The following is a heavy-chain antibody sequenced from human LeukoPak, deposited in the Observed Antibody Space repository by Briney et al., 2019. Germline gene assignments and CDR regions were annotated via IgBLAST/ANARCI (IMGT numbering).Heavy chain of an antibody. D-gene: IGHD6-19*01. J-gene: IGHJ4*02. CDR2: IYTSGST. CDR1: GGSLSSYY. V-gene: IGHV4-4*07. CDR3: ARGVARTGEDYSDY. Sequence: SETLSLTCTVSGGSLSSYYWRWIRQPAGKGLEWIGRIYTSGSTNYNPSLKSRVTMSVATSKTQFSLKLSSVTAADAAVYYCARGVARTGEDYSDYWGQGTLVTVSS.